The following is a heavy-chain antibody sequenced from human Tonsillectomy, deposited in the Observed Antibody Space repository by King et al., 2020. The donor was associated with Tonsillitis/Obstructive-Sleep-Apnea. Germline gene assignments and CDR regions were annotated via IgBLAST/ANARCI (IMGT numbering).Heavy chain of an antibody. CDR1: GFTFSSYD. D-gene: IGHD3-10*01. V-gene: IGHV3-13*04. Sequence: VQLVESGGGLVQPGGSLRLSCVASGFTFSSYDMHWVRQATGKGLEWVSAIGTAGDTYYPGSVKGRFTISRENAKNSLYLQMNSLRAGDTAVYYCARDGGSGSPYYMDVWGKGTTVTVSS. CDR3: ARDGGSGSPYYMDV. J-gene: IGHJ6*04. CDR2: IGTAGDT.